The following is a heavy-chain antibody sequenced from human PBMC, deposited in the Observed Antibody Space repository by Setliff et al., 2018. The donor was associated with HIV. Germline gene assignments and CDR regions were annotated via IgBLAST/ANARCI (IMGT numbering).Heavy chain of an antibody. CDR2: IANDGST. CDR1: GDSISRYY. J-gene: IGHJ4*02. V-gene: IGHV4-59*08. D-gene: IGHD3-10*01. Sequence: TSETLSLTCNVSGDSISRYYWSWIRQPPGKGLGWIGYIANDGSTNYNPPLKSRLSISVDTSKNQVSLKLTSVTAADTAVYYCTRHLPVYYGSGVSYYFDYWGQGTLVTVSS. CDR3: TRHLPVYYGSGVSYYFDY.